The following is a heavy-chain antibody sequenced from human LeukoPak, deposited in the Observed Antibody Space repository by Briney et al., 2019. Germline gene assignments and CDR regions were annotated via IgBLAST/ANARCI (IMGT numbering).Heavy chain of an antibody. CDR2: INHSGIN. J-gene: IGHJ6*02. D-gene: IGHD3-16*01. Sequence: PSETLSLTCAFYGGSFSGYSLTWIRQPPGKGLEWIGEINHSGINHFNPSLKSRVTISADTSKKQVFLNLSSVTAADTAVYYCAKKKVDVMGNQYYYYYGLDVWGQGTTVTVPS. V-gene: IGHV4-34*01. CDR3: AKKKVDVMGNQYYYYYGLDV. CDR1: GGSFSGYS.